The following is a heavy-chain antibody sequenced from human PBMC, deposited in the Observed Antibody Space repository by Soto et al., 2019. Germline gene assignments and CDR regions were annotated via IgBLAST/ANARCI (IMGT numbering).Heavy chain of an antibody. D-gene: IGHD5-12*01. J-gene: IGHJ4*02. Sequence: QVQLVQSGAEVKKPGSSVKVSCKASGATYSNSAISWVRQAPGQGLEWMGGINPILGIPDYAHKFQGRVTTTAKESTNTVDVVLGSLRSAGRALYFCGRGGVEVVATSASDYWGQGSLVTVSS. CDR2: INPILGIP. CDR3: GRGGVEVVATSASDY. V-gene: IGHV1-69*10. CDR1: GATYSNSA.